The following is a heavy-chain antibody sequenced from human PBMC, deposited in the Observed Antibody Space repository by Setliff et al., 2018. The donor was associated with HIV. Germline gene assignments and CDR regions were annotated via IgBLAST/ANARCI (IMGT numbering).Heavy chain of an antibody. CDR1: GGSFSNYY. J-gene: IGHJ3*02. Sequence: SETLSLTCAIYGGSFSNYYWTWIRQPPGKGLEWIGEINHSGSTNYNPSLKSRVTISVDTSKNQFSLKLSSVTAADTAVYYCARPLTPSYNFWGDAFSIWGQGTMVTVSS. CDR2: INHSGST. V-gene: IGHV4-34*01. D-gene: IGHD3-3*01. CDR3: ARPLTPSYNFWGDAFSI.